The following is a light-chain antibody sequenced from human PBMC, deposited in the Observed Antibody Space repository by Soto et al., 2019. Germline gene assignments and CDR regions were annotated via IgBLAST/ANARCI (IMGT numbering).Light chain of an antibody. CDR3: QDYLSSTLT. J-gene: IGKJ1*01. CDR2: WAS. V-gene: IGKV4-1*01. CDR1: QSVLYSSNSKNY. Sequence: DIVMTQSPDSLAVSLGERATINCKSIQSVLYSSNSKNYLNWYQQTPGQPPKLIIYWASTRESGVPDLFSGSGSGTDFTLTIIRLQADDVVVYYCQDYLSSTLTFGEGPKVEIK.